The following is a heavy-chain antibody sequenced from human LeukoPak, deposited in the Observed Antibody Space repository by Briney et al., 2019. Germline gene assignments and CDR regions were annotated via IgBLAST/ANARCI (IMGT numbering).Heavy chain of an antibody. J-gene: IGHJ4*02. CDR3: TTGGKVMTNDY. V-gene: IGHV3-15*07. D-gene: IGHD4-23*01. CDR1: GFTFANAW. CDR2: IKSKVDGGTI. Sequence: PGGSLRLSWAGAGFTFANAWMNWVRQPPGKGLEWVGRIKSKVDGGTIDYAAPVRGRFTISRDDSKDAVYLQMNSLKTEDTGLYYCTTGGKVMTNDYWGQGTLVTVSS.